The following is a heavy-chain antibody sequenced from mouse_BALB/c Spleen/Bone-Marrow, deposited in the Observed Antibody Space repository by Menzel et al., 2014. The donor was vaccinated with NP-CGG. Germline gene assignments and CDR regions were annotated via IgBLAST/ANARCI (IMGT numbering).Heavy chain of an antibody. CDR2: ISSGGSYT. CDR3: ARHSGSTSYYYTMDY. CDR1: GFTFSSSA. D-gene: IGHD1-1*01. Sequence: EVQRVESGGGLVKPGGSLKLSCAASGFTFSSSAMSWVRQTPEKRLEWVATISSGGSYTYYPDSVKGRFTISRDNAKNTLYLQMSSLRSEDTAMYYCARHSGSTSYYYTMDYWGQGTSVTVSS. V-gene: IGHV5-9-3*01. J-gene: IGHJ4*01.